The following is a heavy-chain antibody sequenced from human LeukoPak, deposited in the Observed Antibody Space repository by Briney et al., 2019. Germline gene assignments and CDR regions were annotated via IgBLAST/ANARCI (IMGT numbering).Heavy chain of an antibody. CDR3: ARVGAMTTVPYYFDY. Sequence: GASVKVSCKASGYTFTSYGISWVRQAPGQGLEWRGWISAYNGNTNYAQKLQGRVTMTTDTSTSTAYMELRSLRSDDTAVYYCARVGAMTTVPYYFDYWGQGTLVTVSS. CDR2: ISAYNGNT. V-gene: IGHV1-18*01. J-gene: IGHJ4*02. CDR1: GYTFTSYG. D-gene: IGHD4-17*01.